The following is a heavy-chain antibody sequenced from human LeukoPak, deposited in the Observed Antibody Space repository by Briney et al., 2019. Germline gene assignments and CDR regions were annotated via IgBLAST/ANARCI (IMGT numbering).Heavy chain of an antibody. J-gene: IGHJ4*02. CDR2: ISGSGGST. CDR3: AKDSPTYYYDSSGYLFDY. D-gene: IGHD3-22*01. Sequence: GGSLRLSCAASGFTFSSYAMSWVRQAPGKGLEWVSAISGSGGSTYYADSVKGRFTFSRDNSKNTLYLQMNSLRAEDTAVYYCAKDSPTYYYDSSGYLFDYWGQGTLVTVSS. V-gene: IGHV3-23*01. CDR1: GFTFSSYA.